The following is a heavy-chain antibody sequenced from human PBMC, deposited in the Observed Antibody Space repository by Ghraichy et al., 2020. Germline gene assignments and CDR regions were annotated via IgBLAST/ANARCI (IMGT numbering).Heavy chain of an antibody. CDR1: GFTFSSYA. J-gene: IGHJ4*02. CDR2: VSGSGGST. Sequence: GGSLRLSCAASGFTFSSYAMSWVRQAPGKGLEWVSAVSGSGGSTYSADSVKGRFTISRDNSKNTLYLQLNSLRAEDTAVYYCEKAIINWGTTHFDYWGQGTLVTVSS. D-gene: IGHD7-27*01. CDR3: EKAIINWGTTHFDY. V-gene: IGHV3-23*01.